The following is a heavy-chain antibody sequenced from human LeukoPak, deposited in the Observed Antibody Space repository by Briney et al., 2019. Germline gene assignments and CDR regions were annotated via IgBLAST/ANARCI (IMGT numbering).Heavy chain of an antibody. Sequence: GRSLRLSCAASVFTFDDYVMHWVRQAPGRGLEWVSGISANSANIGYADSVKGRFTLYRDNAKNSLYRQMNSLRTEDTALYYCARDFCTGCNYYFYSMDVWGRGTTVTVSS. D-gene: IGHD2-2*01. CDR3: ARDFCTGCNYYFYSMDV. CDR1: VFTFDDYV. CDR2: ISANSANI. V-gene: IGHV3-9*01. J-gene: IGHJ6*02.